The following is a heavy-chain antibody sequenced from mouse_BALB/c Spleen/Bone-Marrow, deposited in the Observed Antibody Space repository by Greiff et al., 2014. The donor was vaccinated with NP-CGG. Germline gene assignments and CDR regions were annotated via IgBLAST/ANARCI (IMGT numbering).Heavy chain of an antibody. CDR1: GYTFTNSW. J-gene: IGHJ2*01. CDR2: IHPNSGNT. Sequence: VQLVESGSVLVRPGASVELSCKASGYTFTNSWIHWAKQRPGQGLEWIGEIHPNSGNTNFNEKFKVKATLTVDTSSSTAYMDLSSLTAEDSAVYYCARHHRYAYYFDYWGQGTTLTVSS. V-gene: IGHV1S130*01. D-gene: IGHD2-14*01. CDR3: ARHHRYAYYFDY.